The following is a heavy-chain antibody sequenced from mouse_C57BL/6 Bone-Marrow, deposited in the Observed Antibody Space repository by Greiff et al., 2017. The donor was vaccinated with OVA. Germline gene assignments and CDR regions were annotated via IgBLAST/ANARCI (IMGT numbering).Heavy chain of an antibody. CDR1: GFTFSSYT. CDR3: ARSYGSSYYAMDY. J-gene: IGHJ4*01. Sequence: EVNLVESGGGLVKPGGSLKLSCAASGFTFSSYTMSWVRQTPEKRLEWVATISGGGGNTYYPDSVKGRFTISRDNAKNTLYLQMSSLRSEDTALYYCARSYGSSYYAMDYWGQGTSVTVSS. CDR2: ISGGGGNT. D-gene: IGHD1-1*01. V-gene: IGHV5-9*01.